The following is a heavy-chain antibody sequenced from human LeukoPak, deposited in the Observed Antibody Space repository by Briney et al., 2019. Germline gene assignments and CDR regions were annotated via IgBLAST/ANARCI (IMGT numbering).Heavy chain of an antibody. V-gene: IGHV4-59*11. CDR3: ARVYYDFWSGYSTYMDV. D-gene: IGHD3-3*01. Sequence: SETLSLTCTVSGGSISSHYWSWIRQPPGKGLEWIGYIYYSGSTNYNPSLKSRVTISVDTSKNQSSLKLSSVTAADTAVYYCARVYYDFWSGYSTYMDVWGKGTTVTVSS. J-gene: IGHJ6*03. CDR2: IYYSGST. CDR1: GGSISSHY.